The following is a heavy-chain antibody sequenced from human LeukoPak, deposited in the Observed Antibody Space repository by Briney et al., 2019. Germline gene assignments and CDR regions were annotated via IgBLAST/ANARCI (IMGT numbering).Heavy chain of an antibody. D-gene: IGHD4-11*01. J-gene: IGHJ4*02. V-gene: IGHV3-7*01. CDR1: GFTFSSYW. CDR2: INQDGGEK. CDR3: ARGPGPTTTTWLGY. Sequence: PGGSLRLYCAASGFTFSSYWMTWVRQAPGKGPEWLANINQDGGEKYYVDSVKGRFTISRDNAENSLYLQMTSLRAEDTAVYYCARGPGPTTTTWLGYWGQGTLVTVSS.